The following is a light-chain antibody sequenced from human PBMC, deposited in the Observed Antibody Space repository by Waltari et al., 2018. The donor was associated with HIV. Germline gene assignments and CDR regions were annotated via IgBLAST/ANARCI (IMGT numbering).Light chain of an antibody. V-gene: IGKV3-20*01. CDR2: DAS. CDR3: QQYGSGYT. Sequence: IVLTQSPDTLSLSPGEGATLSCRASQNINNNHLAWYQQKPGQAPRLLFYDASTRAAGVPDRFSGSGFGTDFSLTISRVEAEDFAVYYCQQYGSGYTFGLGTRLDIK. J-gene: IGKJ2*01. CDR1: QNINNNH.